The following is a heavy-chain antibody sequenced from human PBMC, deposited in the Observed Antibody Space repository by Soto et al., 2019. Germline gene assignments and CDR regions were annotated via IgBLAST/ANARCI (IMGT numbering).Heavy chain of an antibody. CDR1: GFSLSTSGVG. J-gene: IGHJ4*02. CDR2: VYWDDDK. D-gene: IGHD5-12*01. CDR3: APTKWPLSHCY. Sequence: QITLKESGPTLVNPTQTLTLTCTFSGFSLSTSGVGVGWIRQPPGKALEWLALVYWDDDKRYSPSLKSRLTSNKDTSEPQVVPTTTNRDPVDTATYSCAPTKWPLSHCYWGQGILVTVSS. V-gene: IGHV2-5*02.